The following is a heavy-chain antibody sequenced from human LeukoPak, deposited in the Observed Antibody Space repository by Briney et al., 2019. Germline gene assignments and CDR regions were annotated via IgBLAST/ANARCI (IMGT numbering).Heavy chain of an antibody. CDR1: GFTFSSYW. V-gene: IGHV3-53*01. J-gene: IGHJ4*02. CDR3: ASAASGSLFDY. Sequence: PGGSLRLSCAASGFTFSSYWMSWVRQAPGKGLEWVSVIYSGGSTYYADSVKGRFTISRDNSKNTLYLQMNSLRAEDTAVYYCASAASGSLFDYWGQGTLVTVSS. D-gene: IGHD1-26*01. CDR2: IYSGGST.